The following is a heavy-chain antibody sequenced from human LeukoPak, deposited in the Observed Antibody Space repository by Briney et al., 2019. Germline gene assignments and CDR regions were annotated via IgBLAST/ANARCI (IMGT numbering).Heavy chain of an antibody. J-gene: IGHJ4*02. D-gene: IGHD1-26*01. CDR2: ISSGGSST. Sequence: GGSLRLSCAASGFTFSSYWMHWVRQAPGKGLVWVSHISSGGSSTCYGDSVKGRFTISRDNTKNSLYLQMNSLRAEDTAVDYCGREYTGGWNDYWGQGTLVNVSS. CDR1: GFTFSSYW. CDR3: GREYTGGWNDY. V-gene: IGHV3-74*01.